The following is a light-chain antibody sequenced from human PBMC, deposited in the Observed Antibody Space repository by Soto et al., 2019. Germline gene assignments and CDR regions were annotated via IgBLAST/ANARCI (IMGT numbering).Light chain of an antibody. CDR2: AAS. Sequence: DIQMTQSPSSLSASVGDRVTITCRTSQAIESYLNWYQQKPGKAPKLLIYAASSLQSGVPSRFSGRESGTDFTLTLSSLQPEDCATYYCQETDSAPYTFGQCTKLEI. J-gene: IGKJ2*01. CDR1: QAIESY. V-gene: IGKV1-39*01. CDR3: QETDSAPYT.